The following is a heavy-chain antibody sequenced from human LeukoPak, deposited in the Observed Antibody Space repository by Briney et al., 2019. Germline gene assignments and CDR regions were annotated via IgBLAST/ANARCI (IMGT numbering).Heavy chain of an antibody. Sequence: TLSLTCTVSGGSISSGDYYWSWIRQPPGKGLEWIGYIYYSGSTYYNPSLKSRVTISVDTSKNQFSLKLSSVTAADTAVYYCARETLRYNWSDPWGQGTLVTVSS. D-gene: IGHD4-17*01. CDR3: ARETLRYNWSDP. J-gene: IGHJ5*02. CDR1: GGSISSGDYY. CDR2: IYYSGST. V-gene: IGHV4-30-4*01.